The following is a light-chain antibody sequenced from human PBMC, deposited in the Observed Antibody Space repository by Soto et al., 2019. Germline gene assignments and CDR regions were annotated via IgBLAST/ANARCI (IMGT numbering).Light chain of an antibody. CDR3: QLYGSSPSYT. CDR1: QSVNSRY. V-gene: IGKV3-20*01. Sequence: EIVLTQSPGTLSLSPGERATLSCRASQSVNSRYLGWYQQIPGQAPRLLIYGASNRATGIPDRFSGGGSGTDFTRTISRLEPEDFAVYYCQLYGSSPSYTFGQGTKLEIK. CDR2: GAS. J-gene: IGKJ2*01.